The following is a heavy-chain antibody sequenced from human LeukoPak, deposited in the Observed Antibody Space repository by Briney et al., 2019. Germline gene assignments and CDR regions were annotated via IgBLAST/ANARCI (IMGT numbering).Heavy chain of an antibody. D-gene: IGHD1-26*01. CDR1: GGSISSYY. J-gene: IGHJ4*02. CDR2: IYYSGST. Sequence: SETLSLTCTVSGGSISSYYWSWIRQPPGKGLEWIGYIYYSGSTNYNPSLKSRVTISVDTSKNQFSLKLSSVTAADMAVYYCARTRYSGSYWALNYFDYWGQGTLVTVSS. V-gene: IGHV4-59*12. CDR3: ARTRYSGSYWALNYFDY.